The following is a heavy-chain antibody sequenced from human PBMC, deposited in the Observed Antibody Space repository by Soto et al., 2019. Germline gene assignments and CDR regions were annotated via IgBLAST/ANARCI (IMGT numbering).Heavy chain of an antibody. CDR2: ISAYNGNT. Sequence: ASVKVSFKASGYTFTIYGISGVRQAPGQGREWMGWISAYNGNTNYAQKLQGRVTMTTDTSTSTAYMELRSLRSDDTAVYYCARVSVHFYYDSSGYYPFEGDYSGHGTLVTX. CDR1: GYTFTIYG. D-gene: IGHD3-22*01. J-gene: IGHJ4*01. V-gene: IGHV1-18*04. CDR3: ARVSVHFYYDSSGYYPFEGDY.